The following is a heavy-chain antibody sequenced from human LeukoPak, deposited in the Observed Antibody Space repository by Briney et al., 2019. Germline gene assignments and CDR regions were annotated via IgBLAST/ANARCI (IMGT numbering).Heavy chain of an antibody. CDR2: INPNSGGT. J-gene: IGHJ4*02. D-gene: IGHD6-13*01. CDR3: ARAIAGAGSKGYFDY. CDR1: GYTFTDYY. Sequence: ASVKVSCKASGYTFTDYYMHWVRQAPGQGLEWMGWINPNSGGTNYAQKFQDRVTMTRDTSISTAYMELSKLRSDDTAVYYCARAIAGAGSKGYFDYWGQGTLVTVSS. V-gene: IGHV1-2*02.